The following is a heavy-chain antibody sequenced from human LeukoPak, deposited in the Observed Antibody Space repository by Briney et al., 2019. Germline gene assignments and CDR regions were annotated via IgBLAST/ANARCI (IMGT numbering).Heavy chain of an antibody. D-gene: IGHD3-9*01. CDR2: ISSDGTTT. V-gene: IGHV3-74*01. J-gene: IGHJ4*02. CDR1: GFTLSKYW. CDR3: ASPGDNYAILGLDY. Sequence: PAGSLRLSCAASGFTLSKYWMHWVRQAPGKGRAWVSRISSDGTTTAYADSVKGRFTISRDSAKNMLYLQMNSLRVEDTAMYYCASPGDNYAILGLDYWGQGTLVTVSS.